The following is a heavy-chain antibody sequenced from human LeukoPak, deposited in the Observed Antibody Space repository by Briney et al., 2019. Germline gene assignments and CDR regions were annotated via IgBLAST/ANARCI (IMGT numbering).Heavy chain of an antibody. V-gene: IGHV4-34*01. CDR1: GGSFSGYY. CDR2: INHSGST. J-gene: IGHJ4*02. CDR3: ARSKALWFGELSRRFDY. D-gene: IGHD3-10*01. Sequence: SETLSLTCAVYGGSFSGYYWSWIRQPPGKGLEWIGEINHSGSTNYNPSLKSRVTISVDTSKNQFSLKLSSVTAADTAVYYYARSKALWFGELSRRFDYWGQGTLVTVSS.